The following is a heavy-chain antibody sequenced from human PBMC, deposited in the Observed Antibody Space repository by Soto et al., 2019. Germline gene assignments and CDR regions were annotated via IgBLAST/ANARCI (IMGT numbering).Heavy chain of an antibody. CDR1: GFTFSDYY. D-gene: IGHD3-22*01. CDR2: ISSSGNII. CDR3: ARDLGYYASDGYFDY. Sequence: VGSLRLSCAGSGFTFSDYYMSWIRQAPGKGLEWVSYISSSGNIIYYADSVKGRFTISRDNAKNSLYLQMNSLRAEDTAVYYCARDLGYYASDGYFDYWGQGTMVTVYS. V-gene: IGHV3-11*01. J-gene: IGHJ4*02.